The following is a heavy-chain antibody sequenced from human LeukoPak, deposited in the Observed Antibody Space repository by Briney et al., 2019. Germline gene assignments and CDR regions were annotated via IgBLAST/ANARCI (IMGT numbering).Heavy chain of an antibody. J-gene: IGHJ4*02. CDR2: ISWNRGRI. V-gene: IGHV3-9*01. CDR3: ATQAY. Sequence: PGGSLRLSCAASGITFEDYAMHWVRQAPGKGLEWVSGISWNRGRIGYADSVKGRFTISRDNAKNSLYLQMNSLRAEDTALYYCATQAYWGQGSLVTVSS. CDR1: GITFEDYA.